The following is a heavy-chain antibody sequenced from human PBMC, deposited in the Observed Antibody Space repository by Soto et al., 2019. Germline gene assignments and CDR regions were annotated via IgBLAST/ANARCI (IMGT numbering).Heavy chain of an antibody. Sequence: GGSLRLSCAASGFTFSSYAMHWVRQAPGKGLEWVAVISYDGSNKYYADSVKGRFTISRDNSKNTLYLQMNSLRAEDTAVYYCARGAGVSTLDYWGQGTLVTVSS. V-gene: IGHV3-30-3*01. J-gene: IGHJ4*02. D-gene: IGHD6-6*01. CDR3: ARGAGVSTLDY. CDR2: ISYDGSNK. CDR1: GFTFSSYA.